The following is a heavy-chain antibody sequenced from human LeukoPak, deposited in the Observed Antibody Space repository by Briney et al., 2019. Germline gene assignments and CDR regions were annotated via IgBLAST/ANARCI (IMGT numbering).Heavy chain of an antibody. J-gene: IGHJ6*03. V-gene: IGHV4-38-2*02. Sequence: SETLSLTCTVSGYSISSGYYWGWIRQPPGKGLEWIGSIYHSGSTYYNPSLKSRVTISVDTSKNQFSLKLSSVTAADTAVYYCARDRIAAAGSHYYYYMDVWGKGTTVTVSS. CDR1: GYSISSGYY. D-gene: IGHD6-13*01. CDR3: ARDRIAAAGSHYYYYMDV. CDR2: IYHSGST.